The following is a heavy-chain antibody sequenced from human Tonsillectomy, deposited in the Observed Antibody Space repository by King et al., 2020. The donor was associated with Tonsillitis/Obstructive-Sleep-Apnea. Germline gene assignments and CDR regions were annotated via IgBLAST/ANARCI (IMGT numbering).Heavy chain of an antibody. Sequence: QVQLQESGGGVVQPGRSLRLSCADSGFTFNNYAMHWVRQAPGKGLEWVAIISYDASNKNYADSVKGRFTISRDNSKNTLYLQMNSLRAADTAVYYCARDGSYSDAFDIWGQGTMVTVSS. CDR2: ISYDASNK. V-gene: IGHV3-30*04. D-gene: IGHD1-26*01. CDR1: GFTFNNYA. J-gene: IGHJ3*02. CDR3: ARDGSYSDAFDI.